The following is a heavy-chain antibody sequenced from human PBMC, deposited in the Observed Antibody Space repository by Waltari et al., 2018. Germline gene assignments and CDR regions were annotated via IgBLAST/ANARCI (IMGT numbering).Heavy chain of an antibody. CDR3: ARDPRWYESGD. CDR1: AFSVSSNH. V-gene: IGHV3-53*01. D-gene: IGHD2-15*01. J-gene: IGHJ4*02. Sequence: EVPLVDSGGGLIQPGGSLTLSCVASAFSVSSNHMSWVRQAPGKGLEWVSVIYSYGRTNYAESVKGRFTISRDSSKNTVYLQMSSLRVEDTAIYYCARDPRWYESGDWGQGTLVTVSS. CDR2: IYSYGRT.